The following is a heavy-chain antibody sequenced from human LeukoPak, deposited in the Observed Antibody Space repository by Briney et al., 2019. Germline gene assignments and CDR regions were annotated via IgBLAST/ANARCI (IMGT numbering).Heavy chain of an antibody. Sequence: GESLKISCKGSGYRFTNYWIGWVRQMPGKGLEWMGLIYPDDSDTRYSPSFQGQVTISADKSVSTAYLQWSSLKASDTAMYYCARGTFLPPNWFDPWGQGTLVTVSS. V-gene: IGHV5-51*01. J-gene: IGHJ5*02. CDR1: GYRFTNYW. D-gene: IGHD2-21*01. CDR3: ARGTFLPPNWFDP. CDR2: IYPDDSDT.